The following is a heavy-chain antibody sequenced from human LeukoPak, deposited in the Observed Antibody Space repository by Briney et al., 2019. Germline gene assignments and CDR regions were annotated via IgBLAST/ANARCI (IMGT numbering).Heavy chain of an antibody. CDR1: GYTFTSYD. V-gene: IGHV1-8*01. J-gene: IGHJ4*02. Sequence: GASVKVSCKASGYTFTSYDINWVRQATGQGLEWMGWMNPNSGNTGYAQKFQGRVSMTTDTSIGTAYMDLSSLRSDDTAVYYCARESLGYSDDYWGQGTLVTVSS. D-gene: IGHD5-18*01. CDR3: ARESLGYSDDY. CDR2: MNPNSGNT.